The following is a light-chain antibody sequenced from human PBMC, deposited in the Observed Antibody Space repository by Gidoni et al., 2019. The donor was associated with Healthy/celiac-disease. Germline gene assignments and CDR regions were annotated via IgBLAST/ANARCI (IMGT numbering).Light chain of an antibody. CDR2: LGS. CDR3: MQALQTRT. CDR1: QSLLHSNGYNY. Sequence: DMVMTQSPLSLPVTPGEPASISCRSSQSLLHSNGYNYLDWYLQKPGQSPQLLIYLGSNRASGVPDRFSGSGSGTDFTLKISRVEAEDVGVYYCMQALQTRTCGQETKVEIK. J-gene: IGKJ1*01. V-gene: IGKV2-28*01.